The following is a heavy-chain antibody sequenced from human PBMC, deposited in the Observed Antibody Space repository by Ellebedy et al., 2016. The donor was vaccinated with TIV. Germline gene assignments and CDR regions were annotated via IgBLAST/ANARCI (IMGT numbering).Heavy chain of an antibody. CDR3: ARDEDFWSGHFDY. J-gene: IGHJ4*02. V-gene: IGHV1-18*01. CDR1: GYSFTTYA. Sequence: AASVKVSCKASGYSFTTYAMHWVRQAPGQGLEWMGWISAYSGNTNYAQKLQGRVTMTTDTSTSTAYMELRSLRSDDTAVYYCARDEDFWSGHFDYWGQGTLVTVSS. CDR2: ISAYSGNT. D-gene: IGHD3-3*01.